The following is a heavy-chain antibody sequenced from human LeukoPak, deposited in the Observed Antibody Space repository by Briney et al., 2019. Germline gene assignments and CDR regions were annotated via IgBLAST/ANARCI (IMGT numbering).Heavy chain of an antibody. CDR2: INPNSGGT. CDR3: AREGPHGSGIYYNPLDY. J-gene: IGHJ4*02. Sequence: ASVKVSCKASGYTFTGYYMHWVRQAPGQGLEWMGWINPNSGGTNYAQKFQGRVTMTRDTSISTAYMELSRLRSDDTALYYCAREGPHGSGIYYNPLDYWGQGALVIVSS. D-gene: IGHD3-10*01. V-gene: IGHV1-2*02. CDR1: GYTFTGYY.